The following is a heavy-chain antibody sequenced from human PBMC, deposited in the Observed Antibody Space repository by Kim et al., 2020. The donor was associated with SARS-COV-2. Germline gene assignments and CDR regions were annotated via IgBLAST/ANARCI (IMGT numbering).Heavy chain of an antibody. Sequence: SVKVSCKASGGTFSSYAISWVRQAPGQGLEWMGGIIPIFGTANYAQKFQGRVTITADESTSTAYMELSSLRSEDTAVYYCARSRSFHYYGSGSPRLSAGFDYWGQGTLVTVSS. CDR1: GGTFSSYA. V-gene: IGHV1-69*13. D-gene: IGHD3-10*01. CDR2: IIPIFGTA. J-gene: IGHJ4*02. CDR3: ARSRSFHYYGSGSPRLSAGFDY.